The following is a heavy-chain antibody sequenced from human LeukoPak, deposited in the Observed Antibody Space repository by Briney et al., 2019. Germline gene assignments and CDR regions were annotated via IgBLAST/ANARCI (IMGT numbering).Heavy chain of an antibody. CDR2: INNDGSGT. V-gene: IGHV3-74*01. D-gene: IGHD3/OR15-3a*01. CDR1: GFTLSSYW. Sequence: GGSLRLSCAASGFTLSSYWMYWVRQAQGKGLEYVSRINNDGSGTTYADSVKGRFTISRDNAKSTVYLQMNSLRPEDTAMFYCARGGLDHAFDLWGQGTMVSVSS. J-gene: IGHJ3*01. CDR3: ARGGLDHAFDL.